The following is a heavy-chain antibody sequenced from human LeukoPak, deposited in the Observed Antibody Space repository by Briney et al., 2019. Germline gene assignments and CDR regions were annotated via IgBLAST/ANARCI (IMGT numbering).Heavy chain of an antibody. Sequence: ETLSLTCAVSGGSISSSNWWSWVRQPPGKGLEWVSYITSGSSTIYYADFVKGRFTISRDNAKNSLYLQMNSLRADDTAVYYCARDGLYFDYWGQGTLVTVSS. CDR1: GGSISSSN. J-gene: IGHJ4*02. V-gene: IGHV3-48*01. CDR2: ITSGSSTI. CDR3: ARDGLYFDY.